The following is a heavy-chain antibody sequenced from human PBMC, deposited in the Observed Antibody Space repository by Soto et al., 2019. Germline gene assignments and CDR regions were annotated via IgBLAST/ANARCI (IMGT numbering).Heavy chain of an antibody. V-gene: IGHV3-7*04. CDR2: IKQDGSEK. CDR1: GFSFGSYW. J-gene: IGHJ4*02. CDR3: AGGTGWLVAD. Sequence: EVQLVESGGGSVQPGGSLRLSCAGSGFSFGSYWMNWVRQAPGKGPEWVANIKQDGSEKYYVDSVKGRFTISRDNAKSSLYLQMSSLRAEDTAVYYCAGGTGWLVADWGQGTLVIVSS. D-gene: IGHD6-19*01.